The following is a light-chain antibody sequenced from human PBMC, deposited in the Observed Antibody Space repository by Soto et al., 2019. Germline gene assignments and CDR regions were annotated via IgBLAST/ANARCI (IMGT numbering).Light chain of an antibody. CDR1: QSISDT. Sequence: EKGMSQSPATLSVSPGGRDTLSCRASQSISDTLAWYQQKPGQAPRLLIHGASTRATGFPARFSGSGSGTDFTLTISSLQSEDFAVYYCQQYNNWPWTFGQGTNVDIK. CDR2: GAS. CDR3: QQYNNWPWT. V-gene: IGKV3-15*01. J-gene: IGKJ1*01.